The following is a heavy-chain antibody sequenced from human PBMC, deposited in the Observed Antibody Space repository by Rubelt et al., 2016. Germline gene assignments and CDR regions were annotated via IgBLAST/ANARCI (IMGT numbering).Heavy chain of an antibody. Sequence: DSVNGRFTISRDNSKNTLFLHMNSLRGEDTAVYYCARDRGYDSSGYLKDLWGQGTPVIVSS. V-gene: IGHV3-30*01. J-gene: IGHJ4*02. CDR3: ARDRGYDSSGYLKDL. D-gene: IGHD3-22*01.